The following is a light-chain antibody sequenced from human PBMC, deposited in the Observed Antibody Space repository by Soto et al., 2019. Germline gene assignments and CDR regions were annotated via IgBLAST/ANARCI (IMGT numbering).Light chain of an antibody. CDR2: SNT. Sequence: QSVLTQPPSASGTPGQRVTISCSGSSSNIGSNTVNWYQQLPGTAPKLLIYSNTQRPSGVPDRFSGSKSGTSASLAISGLQSEDEADYYCAAWDDSLNCPVFGTGTKLTVL. V-gene: IGLV1-44*01. CDR3: AAWDDSLNCPV. J-gene: IGLJ1*01. CDR1: SSNIGSNT.